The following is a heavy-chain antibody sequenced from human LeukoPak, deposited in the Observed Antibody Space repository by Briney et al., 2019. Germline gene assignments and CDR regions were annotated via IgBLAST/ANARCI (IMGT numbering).Heavy chain of an antibody. V-gene: IGHV3-64*01. CDR2: INNNGDRT. CDR1: GLTFSTYP. Sequence: GGSLRLSCAASGLTFSTYPMYWVRQAPGRGPEYVSGINNNGDRTYYAKSVKGIFTISRDNSKNTLYLQVGSLRAEDMAVYYCARGGLVGPTPYLDSWGQGTLVTVSS. D-gene: IGHD1-26*01. J-gene: IGHJ4*02. CDR3: ARGGLVGPTPYLDS.